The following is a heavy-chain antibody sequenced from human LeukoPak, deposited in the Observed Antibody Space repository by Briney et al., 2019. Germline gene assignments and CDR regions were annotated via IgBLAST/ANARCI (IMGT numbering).Heavy chain of an antibody. D-gene: IGHD5-24*01. J-gene: IGHJ4*02. CDR2: IKQDGSKK. V-gene: IGHV3-7*04. CDR1: GFPFSSYW. Sequence: GSLRLSCVASGFPFSSYWMTWVRQAPGKGLAWVANIKQDGSKKSYVDSVKGRFTISRDNAKNSLYLQMNSLRAEDTAIYYCTRVGYIDEGIDYWGQGTLVTVSS. CDR3: TRVGYIDEGIDY.